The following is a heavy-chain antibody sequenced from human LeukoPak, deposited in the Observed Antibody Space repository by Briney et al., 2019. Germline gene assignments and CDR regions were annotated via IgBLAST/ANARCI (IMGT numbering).Heavy chain of an antibody. Sequence: SVKVSCKASGGTFSSYAISWVRQAPGQGLEWMGGIIPIFGTANYAQKFQGRVTITADESTSTAYMELSSLRSEDTAVYYCARAFGVLGGLNWFDPWGQGTLVTVSS. V-gene: IGHV1-69*13. J-gene: IGHJ5*02. CDR1: GGTFSSYA. CDR2: IIPIFGTA. D-gene: IGHD3-10*01. CDR3: ARAFGVLGGLNWFDP.